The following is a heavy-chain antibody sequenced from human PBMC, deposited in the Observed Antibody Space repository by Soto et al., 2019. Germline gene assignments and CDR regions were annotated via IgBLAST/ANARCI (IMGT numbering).Heavy chain of an antibody. CDR2: ISYSGTT. CDR3: AAAHIGVAVPNWFDP. D-gene: IGHD6-19*01. CDR1: RSSLTSDEDD. Sequence: PSATVSLTLTVSRSSLTSDEDDFTHLRPLPGKGLEFMGYISYSGTTYYNPSLKSRLTLLIDTSENQFSLKLRSVTAADTAVEYCAAAHIGVAVPNWFDPWGQGNLVTVSS. J-gene: IGHJ5*02. V-gene: IGHV4-31*03.